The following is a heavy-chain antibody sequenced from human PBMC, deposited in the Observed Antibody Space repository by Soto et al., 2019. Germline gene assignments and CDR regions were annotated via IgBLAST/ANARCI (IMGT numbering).Heavy chain of an antibody. J-gene: IGHJ6*02. CDR3: PRGIEGSYHCRSCYGMDV. CDR2: IYYSGSS. D-gene: IGHD3-16*01. Sequence: QVQLQESAPGLVKPSETLSLTCTVSGGSVSSGSYYWSWIRQPPGKGLEWIGYIYYSGSSNYNPSLKGQVTTPVDTPKNHFTLKLTSAAAADTAVYSRPRGIEGSYHCRSCYGMDVWGQGTAVPVS. CDR1: GGSVSSGSYY. V-gene: IGHV4-61*03.